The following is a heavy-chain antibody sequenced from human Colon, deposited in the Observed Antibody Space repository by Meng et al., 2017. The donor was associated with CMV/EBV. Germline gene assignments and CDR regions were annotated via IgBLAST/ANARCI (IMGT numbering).Heavy chain of an antibody. CDR3: ARDFFNATYSSPGDDFDY. CDR1: AFSGSW. Sequence: AFSGSWMHWVRQVPGKGLVWVARINYNGNIITYADSVKRRFTISRDNVKSTVFLQMNSLRAEDTAVYYCARDFFNATYSSPGDDFDYWGQGTLVTSPQ. V-gene: IGHV3-74*01. J-gene: IGHJ4*02. CDR2: INYNGNII. D-gene: IGHD5-18*01.